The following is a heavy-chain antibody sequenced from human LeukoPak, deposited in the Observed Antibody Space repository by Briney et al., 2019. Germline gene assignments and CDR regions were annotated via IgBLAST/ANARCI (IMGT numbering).Heavy chain of an antibody. CDR1: GYTFTSYY. J-gene: IGHJ6*03. D-gene: IGHD2-2*01. Sequence: ASVKVSCKASGYTFTSYYMHWVRQAPGQGLELMGIINPSGGSTSYARKFQGRVTMTRDMSTSTVYMELSSLRSEDTAVYYCARGYCSSTSCYEPYYYYYYMDVWGKGTTVTVSS. CDR3: ARGYCSSTSCYEPYYYYYYMDV. V-gene: IGHV1-46*01. CDR2: INPSGGST.